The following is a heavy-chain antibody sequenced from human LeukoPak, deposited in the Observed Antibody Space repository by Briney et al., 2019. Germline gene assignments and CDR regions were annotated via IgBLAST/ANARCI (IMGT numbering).Heavy chain of an antibody. CDR1: GYNFINYY. D-gene: IGHD1-14*01. V-gene: IGHV1-46*01. J-gene: IGHJ4*02. CDR3: ARNSDSGLDY. Sequence: GASVKVSCKASGYNFINYYVHYVRQAPGQGLEWMGFINPSGGSTSYSQKFQGRVTMTRDMSTNTVYMEVSSLKSEDTAIYYCARNSDSGLDYWGQGTLVTVSS. CDR2: INPSGGST.